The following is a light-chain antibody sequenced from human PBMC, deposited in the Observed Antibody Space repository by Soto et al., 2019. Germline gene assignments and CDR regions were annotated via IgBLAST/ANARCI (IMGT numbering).Light chain of an antibody. V-gene: IGKV3-15*01. CDR2: GAS. J-gene: IGKJ4*01. CDR3: QQSYSTPPT. Sequence: EIVMTQAPATLSVCPGERATLSCRASQSVSSNLAWYQQKPGQAPRLLIYGASTRATGIPARFSGSGSGTDFTLTVSILQPEDFATYYCQQSYSTPPTFGGGTKVDIK. CDR1: QSVSSN.